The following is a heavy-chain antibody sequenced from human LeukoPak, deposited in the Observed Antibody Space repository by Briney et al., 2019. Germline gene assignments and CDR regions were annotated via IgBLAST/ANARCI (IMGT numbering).Heavy chain of an antibody. Sequence: TASETLSLTCTVSGESINSFYWSWIRQPAGKGLEWIGRIYSSGSTNYSPSLKSRVTMSVDTSKNQFSLKLSSVTAADTAVYYCARDSYYDSSGYFDYWGQGTPVTVSS. J-gene: IGHJ4*02. V-gene: IGHV4-4*07. CDR3: ARDSYYDSSGYFDY. CDR1: GESINSFY. CDR2: IYSSGST. D-gene: IGHD3-22*01.